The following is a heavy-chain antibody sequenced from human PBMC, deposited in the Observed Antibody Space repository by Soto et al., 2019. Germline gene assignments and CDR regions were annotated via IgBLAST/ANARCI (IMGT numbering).Heavy chain of an antibody. D-gene: IGHD2-2*02. CDR3: ARSLTEGYCTITGCYTRPLYGMDV. J-gene: IGHJ6*02. CDR1: GYTFSGYY. Sequence: ASVKVSCKASGYTFSGYYIHWLRQAPGQGLEWMGWINPNSGGTNYAQKFQGRVTVTRDTPTSTAYMELSRLTSDDTAVYYCARSLTEGYCTITGCYTRPLYGMDVWGQGTTATVS. V-gene: IGHV1-2*02. CDR2: INPNSGGT.